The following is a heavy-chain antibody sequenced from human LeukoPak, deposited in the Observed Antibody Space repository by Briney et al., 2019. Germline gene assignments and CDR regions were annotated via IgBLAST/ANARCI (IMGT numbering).Heavy chain of an antibody. D-gene: IGHD1-26*01. CDR2: INTDGSST. Sequence: PGGSLRLSCAASGFTFSSYWMHWVRQAPGKGLVWVSRINTDGSSTSYADSVKGRFTISRDNAKNSLYLQMNSLRAEDTALYHCARVALYSGSYYGAFDIWGQGTMVTVSS. CDR1: GFTFSSYW. J-gene: IGHJ3*02. CDR3: ARVALYSGSYYGAFDI. V-gene: IGHV3-74*01.